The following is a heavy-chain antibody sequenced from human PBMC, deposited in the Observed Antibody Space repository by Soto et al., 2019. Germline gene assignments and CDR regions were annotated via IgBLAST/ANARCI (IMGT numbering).Heavy chain of an antibody. D-gene: IGHD1-26*01. J-gene: IGHJ4*02. CDR2: IYYSGST. CDR1: GASLSSYY. Sequence: SETLSLTCVVSGASLSSYYWSWIRQPPGKGLEWIGYIYYSGSTNYNPSLKSRVTISVDTSKNQVVLTLTNVDPVDTATYYCARTYSGSDSGASFDYWGQGALVTVSS. CDR3: ARTYSGSDSGASFDY. V-gene: IGHV4-59*01.